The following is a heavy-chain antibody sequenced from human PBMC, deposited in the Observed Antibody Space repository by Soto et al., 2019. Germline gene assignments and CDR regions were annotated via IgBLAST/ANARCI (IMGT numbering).Heavy chain of an antibody. Sequence: SDTLSLTCAVYGGSFSGYYWSWIRQPPGKGLEWIGEINHSGSTNYNPSLKSRVTISVDTSKNQFSLKLSSVTAADTAVYYCARGKGEAAGISNGFDAWGQGTMVTV. CDR1: GGSFSGYY. J-gene: IGHJ5*02. D-gene: IGHD6-13*01. V-gene: IGHV4-34*01. CDR3: ARGKGEAAGISNGFDA. CDR2: INHSGST.